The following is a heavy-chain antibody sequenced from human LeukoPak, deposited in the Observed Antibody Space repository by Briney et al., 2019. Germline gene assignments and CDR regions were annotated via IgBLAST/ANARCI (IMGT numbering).Heavy chain of an antibody. CDR1: GYTFTRYG. Sequence: GASVKVSCKASGYTFTRYGISWVRQAPGQGLEWMGWISTGNGKTNYGQKFQGRVTMTTDTSTGTAYMELRSLRSDDTAMYYCARANNWNYALGYWGQGTLVTVSS. V-gene: IGHV1-18*01. CDR2: ISTGNGKT. D-gene: IGHD1-7*01. CDR3: ARANNWNYALGY. J-gene: IGHJ4*02.